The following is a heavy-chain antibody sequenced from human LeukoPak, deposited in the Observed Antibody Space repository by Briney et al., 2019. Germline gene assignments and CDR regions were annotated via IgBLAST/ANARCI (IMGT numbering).Heavy chain of an antibody. CDR1: GFTFSNYA. D-gene: IGHD4-23*01. V-gene: IGHV3-23*01. Sequence: GGSLRLSCAASGFTFSNYAMRWVRQAPGKGLEWVSGISGSGDSTYYADSVKGRFTISRDNSKNTLYLQMNSLRAEDTAVYYCARGARKGDDYGGFFDYWGQGTLVTVSS. CDR2: ISGSGDST. J-gene: IGHJ4*02. CDR3: ARGARKGDDYGGFFDY.